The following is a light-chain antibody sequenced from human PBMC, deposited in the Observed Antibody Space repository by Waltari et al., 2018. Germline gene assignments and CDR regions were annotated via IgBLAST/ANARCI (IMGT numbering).Light chain of an antibody. CDR1: QDISNY. Sequence: DIQMTQSPSAVSASVGDSVTITCRASQDISNYLAWFQQKPGKAPKRLIFAASRLQSGVPSRFSGSGSATEFTHTISNLQPEDFGTYYCLQDNTYPWTFGQGTRVDI. CDR3: LQDNTYPWT. J-gene: IGKJ1*01. CDR2: AAS. V-gene: IGKV1-17*03.